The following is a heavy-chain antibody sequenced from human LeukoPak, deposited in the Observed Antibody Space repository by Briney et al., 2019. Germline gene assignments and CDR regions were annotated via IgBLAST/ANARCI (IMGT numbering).Heavy chain of an antibody. D-gene: IGHD1-26*01. CDR2: FDPEDGET. CDR3: ATGVWWDLDSVAHPDY. J-gene: IGHJ4*02. V-gene: IGHV1-24*01. Sequence: ASVKASCKVSGYTLTELSMHWVRQAPGKGLEWMGGFDPEDGETIYAQKFQGRVTMTEDTSTDTAYMELSSLRSEDTAVYYCATGVWWDLDSVAHPDYWGQGTLVTVSS. CDR1: GYTLTELS.